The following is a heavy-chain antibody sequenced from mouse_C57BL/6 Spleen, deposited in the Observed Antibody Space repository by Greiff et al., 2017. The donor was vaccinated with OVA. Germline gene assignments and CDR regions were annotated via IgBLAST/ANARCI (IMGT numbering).Heavy chain of an antibody. V-gene: IGHV1-64*01. D-gene: IGHD1-1*01. Sequence: VQLQQSGAELVKPGASVKLSCKASGYTFTSYWMHWVKQRPGQGLEWIGMIHPNSGSTNYNEKFKSKATLTVDKSSSTAYMQLSSLTSEDSAVYYCARGTTVVDYAMDYWGQGTSVTVSS. J-gene: IGHJ4*01. CDR3: ARGTTVVDYAMDY. CDR1: GYTFTSYW. CDR2: IHPNSGST.